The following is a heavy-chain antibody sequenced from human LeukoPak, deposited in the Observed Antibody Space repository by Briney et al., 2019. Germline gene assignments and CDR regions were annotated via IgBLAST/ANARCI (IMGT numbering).Heavy chain of an antibody. J-gene: IGHJ4*02. CDR2: VYYSGST. CDR1: GGSISTYY. V-gene: IGHV4-59*08. Sequence: SETLSLTCTVSGGSISTYYWNWIRQPPGKGLEWIGYVYYSGSTNYNPSLKSRVTISVDTSKNQFSLKLSSVTAADTAVYYCARGVSTPYYDSSGYYLWGQGTLVTVSS. CDR3: ARGVSTPYYDSSGYYL. D-gene: IGHD3-22*01.